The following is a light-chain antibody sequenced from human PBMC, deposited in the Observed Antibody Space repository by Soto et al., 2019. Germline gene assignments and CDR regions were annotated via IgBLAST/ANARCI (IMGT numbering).Light chain of an antibody. CDR2: AAS. Sequence: DIQMTQSPSSLSASVGDRVTITCRASQSITTYLNWYQHKPGKAPKLLIYAASNLQSGVPSRFSGSGSGTDFTLTISSLQPEDFATYYCQRSYSIFLTFGQGTKVEVK. J-gene: IGKJ1*01. CDR1: QSITTY. V-gene: IGKV1-39*01. CDR3: QRSYSIFLT.